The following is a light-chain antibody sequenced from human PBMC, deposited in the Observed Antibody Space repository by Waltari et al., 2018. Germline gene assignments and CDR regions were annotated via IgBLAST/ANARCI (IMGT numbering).Light chain of an antibody. Sequence: DIQMTQSPSSLSASIGDRVTITCRASRSISTFLIWYQQKPGKTPRVLIYKASTLQSGVPSRFSGSGSGADFTLTINSLQPEDFAVYYCQQYGDSPRTFGQGTRV. CDR1: RSISTF. J-gene: IGKJ1*01. V-gene: IGKV1-39*01. CDR2: KAS. CDR3: QQYGDSPRT.